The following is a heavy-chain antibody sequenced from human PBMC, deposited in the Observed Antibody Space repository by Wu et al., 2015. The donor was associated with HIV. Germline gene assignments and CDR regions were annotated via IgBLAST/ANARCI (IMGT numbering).Heavy chain of an antibody. J-gene: IGHJ6*02. V-gene: IGHV1-8*01. CDR3: ARSYYDSSGYYYYYYGMDV. Sequence: QVQLVQSGAEVKKPGASVKVSCKASGYTFTSYDINWVRQATGQGLEWMGWMNPNSGNTGYAQKFQGRVTMTRNTSISTVYMELSSLRSEDTAVYYCARSYYDSSGYYYYYYGMDVWGQGTTVTVSS. D-gene: IGHD3-22*01. CDR2: MNPNSGNT. CDR1: GYTFTSYD.